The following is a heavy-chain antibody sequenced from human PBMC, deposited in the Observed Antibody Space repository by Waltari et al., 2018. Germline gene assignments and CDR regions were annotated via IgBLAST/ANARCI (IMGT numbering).Heavy chain of an antibody. CDR2: ISPTRRTI. J-gene: IGHJ4*02. Sequence: EVQLVEAGGSLVQPGGSLRLSCGAAGFSFSSYSMNWVRQAPGKGLGWFSYISPTRRTIYYADSVKGRFTISRDNGKDSLHLQMNSLRDEDTAVYYCATAARRRDVGDLSWGQGTLVTVSA. D-gene: IGHD3-16*02. CDR3: ATAARRRDVGDLS. CDR1: GFSFSSYS. V-gene: IGHV3-48*02.